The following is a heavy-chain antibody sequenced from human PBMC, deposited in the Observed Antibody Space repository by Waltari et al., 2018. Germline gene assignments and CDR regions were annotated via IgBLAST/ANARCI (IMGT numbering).Heavy chain of an antibody. CDR2: ITPDGSGA. CDR3: AKTGGSGRPADLDV. D-gene: IGHD6-25*01. CDR1: AFIFSDHW. J-gene: IGHJ6*04. V-gene: IGHV3-74*01. Sequence: EVQRVESGGGVVQPGGSQRLACPASAFIFSDHWIHGARQAPGKGLVWVSRITPDGSGATSADSVRGRFTISRDNPTRTVYLEMNRLTDEDPAVYYCAKTGGSGRPADLDVWGKGTTVIVSS.